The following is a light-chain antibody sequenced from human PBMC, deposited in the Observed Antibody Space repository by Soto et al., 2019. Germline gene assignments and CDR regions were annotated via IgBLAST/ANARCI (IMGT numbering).Light chain of an antibody. V-gene: IGKV3-20*01. CDR1: QSVGSRW. CDR2: GGS. CDR3: QQYYSSRT. Sequence: EIVLTQSPGTVSLSPGERATLSCRASQSVGSRWLAWYQQKPGQAPRALIYGGSNRATGIPDRFSGSGSGTVFTLTISRLEPEDFAVYYCQQYYSSRTFGQGTKVEMK. J-gene: IGKJ1*01.